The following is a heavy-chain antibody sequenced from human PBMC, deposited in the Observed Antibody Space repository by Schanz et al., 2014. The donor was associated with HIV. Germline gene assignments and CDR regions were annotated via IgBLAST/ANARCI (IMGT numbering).Heavy chain of an antibody. Sequence: QVQLQESGPGLVKPSQTLSLTCTVSGGSITSGGHYWSWIRQHPGKGLEWIGYMYHSGSTFYNPSLKSRVAISVNTSKNQFSLTLTSVTSADTAVYYCARESGSGSYSFPDYWGQGILVTVSS. CDR2: MYHSGST. CDR1: GGSITSGGHY. V-gene: IGHV4-31*03. D-gene: IGHD3-10*01. J-gene: IGHJ4*02. CDR3: ARESGSGSYSFPDY.